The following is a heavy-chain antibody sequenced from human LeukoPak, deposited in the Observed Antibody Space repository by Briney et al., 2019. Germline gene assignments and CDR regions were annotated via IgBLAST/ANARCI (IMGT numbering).Heavy chain of an antibody. Sequence: ASVKVSCKASGYTFTGYYMHWVRQAPGQGLEWMGWINPNSGGTNYAQKFQGRATMTRDTSISTAYMELSRLRSDDTAVYYCASGLVAYDYVWGSYSVLLDYWGQGTLVTVSS. D-gene: IGHD3-16*01. CDR2: INPNSGGT. V-gene: IGHV1-2*02. J-gene: IGHJ4*02. CDR1: GYTFTGYY. CDR3: ASGLVAYDYVWGSYSVLLDY.